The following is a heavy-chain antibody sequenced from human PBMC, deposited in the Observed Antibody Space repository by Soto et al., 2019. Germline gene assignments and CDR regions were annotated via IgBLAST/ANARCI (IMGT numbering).Heavy chain of an antibody. V-gene: IGHV3-23*01. Sequence: PGGSLRLSCAASGLTFRSLAMSWVRQAPGKGLEWVSSIETSSGSTYYADSVKGRFTVSRDRSKNTLYLQMNSLRAEDTAVYYCARMTLIAAAGIGYLDGTTYNIDYWGQGTLVTVSS. D-gene: IGHD6-13*01. J-gene: IGHJ4*02. CDR1: GLTFRSLA. CDR3: ARMTLIAAAGIGYLDGTTYNIDY. CDR2: IETSSGST.